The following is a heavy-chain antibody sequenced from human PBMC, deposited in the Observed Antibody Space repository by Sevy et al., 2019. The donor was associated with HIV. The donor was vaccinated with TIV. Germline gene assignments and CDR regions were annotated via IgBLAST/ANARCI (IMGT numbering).Heavy chain of an antibody. CDR3: ARDHVKDGDLGDYYYFAMDV. CDR1: GFTFSDYY. D-gene: IGHD4-17*01. Sequence: GGSLRLSCAASGFTFSDYYMSWIRQAPGKGLEWISYISGSDGTIFYADSVKGRFTISRDNSKNSLYLQMSSQRAEDTAVYYCARDHVKDGDLGDYYYFAMDVWGQGTTVTVSS. J-gene: IGHJ6*02. CDR2: ISGSDGTI. V-gene: IGHV3-11*01.